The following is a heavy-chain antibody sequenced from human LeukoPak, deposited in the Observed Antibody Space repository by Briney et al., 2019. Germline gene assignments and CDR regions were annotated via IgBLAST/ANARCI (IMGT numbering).Heavy chain of an antibody. Sequence: GESLKISCNSSGYIYTSYWIGWVRQMPGKGLEWMGIIYPGDSDTRYSPSFQGQVTISADKSISTAYLQWSSLKASDTAMYYCARHFRSAAAFPPPTDYWGQGTLVTVSS. CDR2: IYPGDSDT. D-gene: IGHD6-13*01. CDR1: GYIYTSYW. V-gene: IGHV5-51*01. CDR3: ARHFRSAAAFPPPTDY. J-gene: IGHJ4*02.